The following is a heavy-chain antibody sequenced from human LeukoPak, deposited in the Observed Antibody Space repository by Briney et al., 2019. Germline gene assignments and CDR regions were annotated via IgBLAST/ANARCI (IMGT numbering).Heavy chain of an antibody. Sequence: SVKVSCKASGGTFSSYAISWVRQAPGQGLEWMGGIIPIFGTANYAQKLQGRVTMTTDTSTSTAYMELRSLRSDDTAVYYCARDRYCSSTGCFDYWGQGTLVTVSS. CDR1: GGTFSSYA. D-gene: IGHD2-2*01. V-gene: IGHV1-69*05. CDR2: IIPIFGTA. CDR3: ARDRYCSSTGCFDY. J-gene: IGHJ4*02.